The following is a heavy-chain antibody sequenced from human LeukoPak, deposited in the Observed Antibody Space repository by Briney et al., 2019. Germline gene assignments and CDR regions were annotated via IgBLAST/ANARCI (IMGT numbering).Heavy chain of an antibody. V-gene: IGHV3-21*01. D-gene: IGHD3-22*01. CDR3: ARSGDSSGYYPVDY. CDR2: ISSSSSYI. J-gene: IGHJ4*02. CDR1: GLALTSDI. Sequence: GGSLRLYFTTAGLALTSDIVKWARHAPCKGLELLSSISSSSSYIYDADSVKGRFTISRDNAKNSLYLQMNSLRAEDTAVYYCARSGDSSGYYPVDYWGQGTLVTVSS.